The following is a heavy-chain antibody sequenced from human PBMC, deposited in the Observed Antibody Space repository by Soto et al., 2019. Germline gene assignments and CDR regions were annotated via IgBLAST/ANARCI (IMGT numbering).Heavy chain of an antibody. CDR3: ARMVRGSTVGYYYYMDV. V-gene: IGHV1-18*01. D-gene: IGHD3-10*01. CDR1: GYTFTSSG. Sequence: ASVKVSCKTSGYTFTSSGISWVRQAPGQGLEWMGWISPYNGDTNYAQKLQGRVPVTTDSSTRTAYMELRSLRSEDTAVYYCARMVRGSTVGYYYYMDVWGKGTTVTVSS. CDR2: ISPYNGDT. J-gene: IGHJ6*03.